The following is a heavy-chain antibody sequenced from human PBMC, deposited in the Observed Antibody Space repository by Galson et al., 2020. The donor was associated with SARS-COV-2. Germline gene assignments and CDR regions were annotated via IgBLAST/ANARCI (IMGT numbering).Heavy chain of an antibody. J-gene: IGHJ4*02. CDR3: ASPRYYYGSGFDY. V-gene: IGHV3-21*01. D-gene: IGHD3-10*01. CDR2: ISSSSSYI. Sequence: NSGGSLRLSRAASGFTFSSYSMNWVRQAPGKGLEWVSSISSSSSYIYYADSVKGRFTISRDNAKNSLYLQMNSLRAEDTAVYYCASPRYYYGSGFDYWGQGTLVTVSA. CDR1: GFTFSSYS.